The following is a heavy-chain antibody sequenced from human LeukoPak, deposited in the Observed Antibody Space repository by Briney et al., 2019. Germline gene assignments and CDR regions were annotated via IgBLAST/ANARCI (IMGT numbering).Heavy chain of an antibody. J-gene: IGHJ5*02. CDR2: IYYSGNT. D-gene: IGHD6-6*01. CDR3: ARASSIAARPTQFDP. Sequence: SQTLSLTCTVSGGSISSGGYYWSWIRQHPGKGLEWIGYIYYSGNTYYNPSLKSRVTISVDTSKNQFSLKLSSVTAADTAVYYCARASSIAARPTQFDPWGQGTLVTVSS. V-gene: IGHV4-31*03. CDR1: GGSISSGGYY.